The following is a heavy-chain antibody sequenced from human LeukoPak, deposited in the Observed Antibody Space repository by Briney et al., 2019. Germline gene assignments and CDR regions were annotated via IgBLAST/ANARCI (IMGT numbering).Heavy chain of an antibody. CDR3: ARPYSSGWWGDFDY. CDR1: GYTFTSYY. Sequence: ASVKVSCKASGYTFTSYYMHWVRQAPGQGLEWMGLINPTGGSTGYAQKFQGRVTMTRDMSTSTVYMELSSPRSEDTAVYYCARPYSSGWWGDFDYWGQGTLVTVSS. D-gene: IGHD6-19*01. CDR2: INPTGGST. J-gene: IGHJ4*02. V-gene: IGHV1-46*01.